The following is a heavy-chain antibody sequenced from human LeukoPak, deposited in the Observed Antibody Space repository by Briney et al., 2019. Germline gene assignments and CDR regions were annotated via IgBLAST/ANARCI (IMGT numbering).Heavy chain of an antibody. J-gene: IGHJ4*02. CDR1: GGSISSYY. D-gene: IGHD4-11*01. V-gene: IGHV4-4*07. CDR3: RVTTNEGLDY. CDR2: IYTSGST. Sequence: SETLSLTCTVSGGSISSYYWSWIRQPAGKGLEWIGRIYTSGSTNYNPSLKSRVTMSVDTSKNQFSLKLSSVTVADTAVYYCRVTTNEGLDYWGQGTLVTVSS.